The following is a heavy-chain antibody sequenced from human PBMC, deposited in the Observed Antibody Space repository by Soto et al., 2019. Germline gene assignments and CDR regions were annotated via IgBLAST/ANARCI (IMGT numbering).Heavy chain of an antibody. V-gene: IGHV4-39*07. D-gene: IGHD6-13*01. CDR3: AGDFERDDSSWNRGFDS. J-gene: IGHJ4*02. CDR1: GGSISSSSYY. CDR2: IYYSGST. Sequence: PSETLSLTCTVSGGSISSSSYYWGWIRQPPGKGLEWIGSIYYSGSTYYNPSLKSRVTISVDTSKNQFSLKLSSVTAADTAVYYCAGDFERDDSSWNRGFDSWGQGALVTVSS.